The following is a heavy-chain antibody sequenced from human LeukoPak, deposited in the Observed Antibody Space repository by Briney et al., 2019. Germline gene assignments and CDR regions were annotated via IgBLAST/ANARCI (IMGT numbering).Heavy chain of an antibody. Sequence: GGSLRLSCAAPGFTFSSYWMSWVRQAPGKGLEWVANIKQDGSGKYYVDSVKGRFTISRDNAKNSLYLQMNSLRAEDTAVYYCARYCSGGSCYSVDYWGQGTLVTVSS. V-gene: IGHV3-7*01. CDR1: GFTFSSYW. CDR2: IKQDGSGK. D-gene: IGHD2-15*01. J-gene: IGHJ4*02. CDR3: ARYCSGGSCYSVDY.